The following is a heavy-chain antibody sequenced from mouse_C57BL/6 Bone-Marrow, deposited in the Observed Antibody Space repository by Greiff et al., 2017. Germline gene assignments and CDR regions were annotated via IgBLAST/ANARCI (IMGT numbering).Heavy chain of an antibody. CDR1: GYTFTSYW. V-gene: IGHV1-55*01. D-gene: IGHD3-2*02. CDR2: LYPGSGST. CDR3: APWRGTAQFDY. J-gene: IGHJ2*01. Sequence: VQLQQSGAELVKPGASVKMSCKASGYTFTSYWITWVKQRPGQGLEWIGDLYPGSGSTNYNEKFKSKATLTVDTSSSTAYMQLSSLTSEDSAVYYCAPWRGTAQFDYWGQGTTLTVSS.